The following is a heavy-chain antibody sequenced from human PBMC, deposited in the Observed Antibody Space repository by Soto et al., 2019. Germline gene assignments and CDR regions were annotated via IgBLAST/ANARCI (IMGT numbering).Heavy chain of an antibody. CDR2: INPATGAA. J-gene: IGHJ3*02. V-gene: IGHV1-2*04. CDR3: ARGGGVGVAGSAAFYM. Sequence: LHLVQSGAVVKKPGASVTVSCSASGYPVTAYYMHWVRQAPGRGLEWMGGINPATGAAKYTQTFQGWVSMTMVTSTSTVFMELGGLTSEDTAFFYCARGGGVGVAGSAAFYMCGQGTLVTFSS. D-gene: IGHD6-19*01. CDR1: GYPVTAYY.